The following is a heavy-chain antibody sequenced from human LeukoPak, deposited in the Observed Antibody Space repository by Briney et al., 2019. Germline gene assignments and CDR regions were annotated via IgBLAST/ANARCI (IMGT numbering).Heavy chain of an antibody. Sequence: PGGSLRLSCAASGFTFSSYSMNWVRQAPGKGLEWVSSISSSSSYIYYADSVKGRFTISRDNAKNSLYLQMNSLRAEDMAVYYCAREVRYDSSGYYQHTTLYYYYYMDVWGKGTTVTVSS. CDR1: GFTFSSYS. CDR2: ISSSSSYI. CDR3: AREVRYDSSGYYQHTTLYYYYYMDV. J-gene: IGHJ6*03. V-gene: IGHV3-21*01. D-gene: IGHD3-22*01.